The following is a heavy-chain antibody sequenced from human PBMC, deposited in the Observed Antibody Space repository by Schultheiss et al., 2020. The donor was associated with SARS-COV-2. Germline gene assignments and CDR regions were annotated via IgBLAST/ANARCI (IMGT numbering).Heavy chain of an antibody. CDR3: ARDRIRGYYYMDV. V-gene: IGHV3-20*04. CDR2: INWNGGTT. D-gene: IGHD1-14*01. CDR1: GFTFDDYV. J-gene: IGHJ6*03. Sequence: GGSLRLSCAASGFTFDDYVMTWVRQAPGKGLEWVSDINWNGGTTTYADSVKGRFTISRDNAKNSLYLQMNSLRAEDTAVYYCARDRIRGYYYMDVWGKGTTVTVSS.